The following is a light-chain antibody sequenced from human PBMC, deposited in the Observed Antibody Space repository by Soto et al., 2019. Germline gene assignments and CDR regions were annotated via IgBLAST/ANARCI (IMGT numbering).Light chain of an antibody. V-gene: IGKV4-1*01. CDR3: QQYYTIPHT. J-gene: IGKJ2*01. CDR2: WAS. CDR1: QRVLYSSNNKSY. Sequence: DIVMTQSPDSLAVSLGERATINCKSSQRVLYSSNNKSYLAWYQQKPGQPPKLLIYWASARESGVPERFSGSGSGADFTLTISSLQAEDVVVYYCQQYYTIPHTFGQGTKLEIK.